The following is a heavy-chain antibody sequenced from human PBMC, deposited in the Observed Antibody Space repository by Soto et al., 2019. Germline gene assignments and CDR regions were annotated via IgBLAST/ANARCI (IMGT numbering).Heavy chain of an antibody. J-gene: IGHJ5*02. D-gene: IGHD2-15*01. CDR3: ARWLRGSRQGFDP. Sequence: PSETLSLTCTVSGGSISSGDYYWSWIRQHPGKGLEWIGYIYYSGSTYYNPSLKSRVTISVDTSKNQFSLKLSSVTAADTAVYYCARWLRGSRQGFDPWGQGTLVTVSS. V-gene: IGHV4-31*03. CDR2: IYYSGST. CDR1: GGSISSGDYY.